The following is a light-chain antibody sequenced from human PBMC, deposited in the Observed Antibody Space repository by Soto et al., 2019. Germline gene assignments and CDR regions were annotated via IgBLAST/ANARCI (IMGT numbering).Light chain of an antibody. J-gene: IGLJ2*01. CDR3: TSYTPGGAFVV. CDR2: EVS. CDR1: SGDVSGFHY. Sequence: QSVLTQPAAVSGSPGQSITISCTGTSGDVSGFHYVSWYQQHPGKAPKVMIYEVSHRPSGVSNRFSGSKSGTTASLTISGLQAEDEANYYCTSYTPGGAFVVFGGGTQLTVL. V-gene: IGLV2-14*01.